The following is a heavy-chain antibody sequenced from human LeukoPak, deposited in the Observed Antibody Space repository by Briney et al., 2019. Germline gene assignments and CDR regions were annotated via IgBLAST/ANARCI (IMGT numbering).Heavy chain of an antibody. D-gene: IGHD4-17*01. V-gene: IGHV4-30-4*01. CDR2: IYYSGST. CDR3: ARLRRRHDYGAFDI. CDR1: GGSISSGDYY. Sequence: SETLSLTCTVSGGSISSGDYYWSWIRQPPGKGLEWIGYIYYSGSTYYNPPLKSRVTISVDTSKNQFSLKLSSVTAADTAVYYCARLRRRHDYGAFDIWGQGTMVTVSS. J-gene: IGHJ3*02.